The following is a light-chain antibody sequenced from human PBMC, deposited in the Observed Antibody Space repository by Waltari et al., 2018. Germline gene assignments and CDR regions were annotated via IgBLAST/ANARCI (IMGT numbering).Light chain of an antibody. J-gene: IGLJ7*01. CDR2: ENS. V-gene: IGLV1-51*02. Sequence: QPVLTRPPSVSPAPAQRVTVSCSGGRSNIGNTYVSWYRQFPGTAPKLLSYENSERPSGIPGRFSGSKSGTSATLDITGLQAGDEADYYCGTWDSSLSGAVFGGGTHLTVL. CDR1: RSNIGNTY. CDR3: GTWDSSLSGAV.